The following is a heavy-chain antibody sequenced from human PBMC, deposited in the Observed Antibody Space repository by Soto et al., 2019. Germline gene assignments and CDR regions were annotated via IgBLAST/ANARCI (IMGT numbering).Heavy chain of an antibody. D-gene: IGHD4-17*01. V-gene: IGHV3-30*18. J-gene: IGHJ6*02. CDR2: ISYDGSNK. CDR1: GFTFSSYG. Sequence: QVQLVESGGGVVQPGRSLRLSCAASGFTFSSYGMHWVRQAPGKGLEWVAVISYDGSNKYYADSVKGRFTISRDNSKNTLYLQMNSLRAEDTAVYYCAKEPNDYGDGIGYGMDVWGQGTTVTVSS. CDR3: AKEPNDYGDGIGYGMDV.